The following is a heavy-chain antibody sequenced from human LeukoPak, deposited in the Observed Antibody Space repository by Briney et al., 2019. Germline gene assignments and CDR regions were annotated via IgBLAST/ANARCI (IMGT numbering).Heavy chain of an antibody. D-gene: IGHD3-3*01. J-gene: IGHJ4*02. Sequence: PGGSLRLSCAASGFTFSSYGMHWVRQAPGKGLEWVSVIWYDGSNKYYADSVKGRFTISRDNSKNTLYLQMNSLRAEDTAVYYCAREGDYDFWSGYPYYFDYWGQGTLVTVSS. CDR2: IWYDGSNK. CDR1: GFTFSSYG. V-gene: IGHV3-33*01. CDR3: AREGDYDFWSGYPYYFDY.